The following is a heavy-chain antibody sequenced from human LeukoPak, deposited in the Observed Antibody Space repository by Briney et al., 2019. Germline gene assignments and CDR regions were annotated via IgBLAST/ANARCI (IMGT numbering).Heavy chain of an antibody. V-gene: IGHV4-34*01. CDR2: INHSGST. CDR1: GFTVSSNY. Sequence: PGGSLRLSCAASGFTVSSNYMSWVRQAPGKGLEWIGEINHSGSTNYNPSLKSRVTISVDTSKNQFSLKLSSVTAADTAVYYCARGSRRFSNWGQGTLVTVSS. D-gene: IGHD2-2*01. CDR3: ARGSRRFSN. J-gene: IGHJ4*02.